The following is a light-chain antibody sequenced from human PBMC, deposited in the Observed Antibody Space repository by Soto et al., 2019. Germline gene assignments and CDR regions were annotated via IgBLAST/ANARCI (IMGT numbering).Light chain of an antibody. CDR3: QQSYNTPWT. CDR1: QSISSY. V-gene: IGKV1-39*01. Sequence: IQMTQSPSSLSASVGDRVTITCRASQSISSYLNWYQQKPGKAPKLLIYAASSLQSGVPSSVSGSGSGTDITLTISSLQPEDFATYYCQQSYNTPWTFGQGTKVDI. CDR2: AAS. J-gene: IGKJ1*01.